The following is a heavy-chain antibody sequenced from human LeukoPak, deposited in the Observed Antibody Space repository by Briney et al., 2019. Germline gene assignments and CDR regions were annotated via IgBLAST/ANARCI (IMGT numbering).Heavy chain of an antibody. CDR1: GGSISIGGYY. V-gene: IGHV4-31*03. CDR2: IYYSGST. CDR3: ARADKEGMDV. Sequence: KPSQTLSLTCTVSGGSISIGGYYWSWIRQHPGKGLEWIGYIYYSGSTYYNPSLKSRVTISVDTSKNQFSLKLSSVTAADTAVYYCARADKEGMDVWGQGTTVTVSS. J-gene: IGHJ6*02. D-gene: IGHD2-15*01.